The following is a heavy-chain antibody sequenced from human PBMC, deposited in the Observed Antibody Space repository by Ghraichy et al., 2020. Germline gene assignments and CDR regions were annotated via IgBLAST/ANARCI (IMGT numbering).Heavy chain of an antibody. CDR3: ARESVGRYGDYVSLFDY. CDR1: GGSISSYY. J-gene: IGHJ4*02. Sequence: SETLSLTCTVSGGSISSYYWSWIRQPPGKGLEWIGYIYYSGSTNYNPSLKSRVTISVDTSKNQFSLKLSSVTAADTAVYYCARESVGRYGDYVSLFDYWGQGTLVTVSS. D-gene: IGHD4-17*01. V-gene: IGHV4-59*01. CDR2: IYYSGST.